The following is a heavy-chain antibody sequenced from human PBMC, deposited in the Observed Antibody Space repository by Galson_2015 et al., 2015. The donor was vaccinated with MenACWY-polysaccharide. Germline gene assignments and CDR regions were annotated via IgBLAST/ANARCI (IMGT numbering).Heavy chain of an antibody. D-gene: IGHD2-2*01. V-gene: IGHV3-48*01. Sequence: SLRLSCAASGFTFSSYSMNWVRQAPGKGLEWVSYISSSSSTIYYADSVKGRFTISRDNAKNSLFLQMNSLRAEDTAVYYCARLHCSSTSCYPTHYYYYGMDVLGQGTTVTVSS. CDR3: ARLHCSSTSCYPTHYYYYGMDV. CDR2: ISSSSSTI. CDR1: GFTFSSYS. J-gene: IGHJ6*02.